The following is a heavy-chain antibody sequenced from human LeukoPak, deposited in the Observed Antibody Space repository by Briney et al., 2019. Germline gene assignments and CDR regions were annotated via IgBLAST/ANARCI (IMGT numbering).Heavy chain of an antibody. CDR2: ISAYNGNT. CDR1: GYTFTSYG. Sequence: ASVKVSCKASGYTFTSYGISWVRQAPGQGLEWMEWISAYNGNTNYAQKLQGRVTMTTDTSTSTAYMELRSLRSDDTAVYYCARTYYYGSGSYWGDYWGQGTLVTVSS. D-gene: IGHD3-10*01. J-gene: IGHJ4*02. CDR3: ARTYYYGSGSYWGDY. V-gene: IGHV1-18*01.